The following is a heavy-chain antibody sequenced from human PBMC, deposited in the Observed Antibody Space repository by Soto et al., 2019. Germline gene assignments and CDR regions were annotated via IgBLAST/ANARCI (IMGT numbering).Heavy chain of an antibody. CDR3: ARGSKDCSSTSCLKKRFDS. Sequence: SETLSLTCDVYGGSVSGYYWSWIRQPPGKGLEWIGEINHSGSTNYNPSLKSRVTISVDTSKNQFSLKLSSVTAADTAVYYCARGSKDCSSTSCLKKRFDSWGQGTLAPVSP. CDR1: GGSVSGYY. V-gene: IGHV4-34*01. D-gene: IGHD2-2*01. CDR2: INHSGST. J-gene: IGHJ4*02.